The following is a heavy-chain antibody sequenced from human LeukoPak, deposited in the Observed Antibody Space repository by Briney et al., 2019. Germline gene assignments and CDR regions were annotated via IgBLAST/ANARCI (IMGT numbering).Heavy chain of an antibody. CDR2: ISSSGSNI. D-gene: IGHD3-22*01. V-gene: IGHV3-11*01. CDR1: GFTFSDYY. CDR3: ARRITMTIDY. Sequence: GGSLRLSCAASGFTFSDYYMSWIRQAPGKWLEWVSYISSSGSNIYYADSVKGRFTISRDNAKNSLYLQMNSLRAEDTAVYFCARRITMTIDYWGQGTLVTVSS. J-gene: IGHJ4*02.